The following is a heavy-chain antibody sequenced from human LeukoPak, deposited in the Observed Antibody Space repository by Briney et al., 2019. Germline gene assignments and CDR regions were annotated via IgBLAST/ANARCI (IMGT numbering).Heavy chain of an antibody. V-gene: IGHV4-38-2*02. D-gene: IGHD3-10*01. Sequence: SETLSLTCTVSGYSISSSYYWGWIRQPPGKGLEWIGSIFHSGTTYYTPSLKSRVTISVDTSKNQFSLKLSSVTAADTAVYYCARDGDYGSGSYYPPPLYYFDYWGQGTLVTVSS. CDR3: ARDGDYGSGSYYPPPLYYFDY. CDR1: GYSISSSYY. J-gene: IGHJ4*02. CDR2: IFHSGTT.